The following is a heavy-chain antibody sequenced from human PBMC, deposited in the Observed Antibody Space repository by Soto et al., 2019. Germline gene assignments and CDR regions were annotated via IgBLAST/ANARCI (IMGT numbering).Heavy chain of an antibody. CDR2: ITTNSVYK. D-gene: IGHD2-15*01. Sequence: EVQLVESGGGLVKPGGSVRLSCVASGFSLSVYDMTWVRQAPGKGLEWVSSITTNSVYKYTADSLKGRFTISRDNAKNTLFLKINRLRAEDTAVYYCARDLSGGNYYYHGLDVWGQGTAVTVSS. J-gene: IGHJ6*02. V-gene: IGHV3-21*01. CDR1: GFSLSVYD. CDR3: ARDLSGGNYYYHGLDV.